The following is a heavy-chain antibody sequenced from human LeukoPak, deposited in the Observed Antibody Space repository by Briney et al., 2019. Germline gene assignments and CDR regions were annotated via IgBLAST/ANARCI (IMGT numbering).Heavy chain of an antibody. Sequence: SQTLSLTCTVSGRSISSYYWNWIRHPAGNGLEWIGRIYTSVSTNYNPSLKSRVTISVDKSKNQFSLKLSSVTAADTAVYYCAREPFYYDSTLLDAFDIWGQGTMVTVSS. D-gene: IGHD3-22*01. J-gene: IGHJ3*02. CDR3: AREPFYYDSTLLDAFDI. V-gene: IGHV4-4*07. CDR2: IYTSVST. CDR1: GRSISSYY.